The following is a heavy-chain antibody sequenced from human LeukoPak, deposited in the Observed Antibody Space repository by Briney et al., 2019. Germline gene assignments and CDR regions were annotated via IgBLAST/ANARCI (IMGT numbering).Heavy chain of an antibody. Sequence: GGSLRLSCAASGFTFSSYWMSWVRQAPGKGLEWVANIKQDGSEKYYVDSVKGRFTISRDNAKNSLYLQMNSLRAEDTAVYYCARVVAAAGTYLRWEYYMDVWGKGTTVTVSS. CDR2: IKQDGSEK. V-gene: IGHV3-7*01. D-gene: IGHD6-13*01. J-gene: IGHJ6*03. CDR3: ARVVAAAGTYLRWEYYMDV. CDR1: GFTFSSYW.